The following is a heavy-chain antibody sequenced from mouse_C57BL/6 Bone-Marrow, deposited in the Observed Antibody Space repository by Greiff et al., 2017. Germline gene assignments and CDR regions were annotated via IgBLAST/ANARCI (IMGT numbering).Heavy chain of an antibody. Sequence: EVNLVQSGGDLVKPGGSLKLSCAASGYTFSSYGMSWVRQTPDKRLEWVATISSGGSYTYYPDSVKGRFTISRAQANNTLYLQMSSLKSEDTTMYYCARHGVTTVVTHYCAMDYGGPGTSVTVSS. CDR3: ARHGVTTVVTHYCAMDY. CDR2: ISSGGSYT. V-gene: IGHV5-6*01. J-gene: IGHJ4*01. CDR1: GYTFSSYG. D-gene: IGHD1-1*01.